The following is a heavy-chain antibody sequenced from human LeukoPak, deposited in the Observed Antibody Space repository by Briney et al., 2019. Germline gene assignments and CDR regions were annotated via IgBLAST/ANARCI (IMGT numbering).Heavy chain of an antibody. CDR2: VYYSGST. CDR1: GDSISGSTYY. V-gene: IGHV4-39*07. D-gene: IGHD1-1*01. CDR3: SRESAGTTISH. J-gene: IGHJ4*02. Sequence: SETLYLTCTVSGDSISGSTYYWGWIRQPPGKGLEWIGSVYYSGSTYYNPSLKSRVTISADTSKNQFSLKLNSVTAADTAVYYCSRESAGTTISHWGQGTLVTVSS.